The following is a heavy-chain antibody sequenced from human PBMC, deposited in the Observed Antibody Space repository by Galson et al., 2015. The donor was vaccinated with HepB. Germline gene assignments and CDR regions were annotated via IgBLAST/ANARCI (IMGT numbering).Heavy chain of an antibody. D-gene: IGHD6-19*01. Sequence: SVKVSCKASGYTFTSYGISWVRQAPGQGLEWMGWISAYNGNTNYAQKLQGRVTMTTDTSTSTAYMELRSLGSDDTAVYYCARDAPVAGPKDYYYYGMDVWGQGTTVTVSS. CDR2: ISAYNGNT. J-gene: IGHJ6*02. V-gene: IGHV1-18*01. CDR1: GYTFTSYG. CDR3: ARDAPVAGPKDYYYYGMDV.